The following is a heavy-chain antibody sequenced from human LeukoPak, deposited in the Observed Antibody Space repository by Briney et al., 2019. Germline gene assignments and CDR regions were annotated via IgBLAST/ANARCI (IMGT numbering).Heavy chain of an antibody. J-gene: IGHJ4*02. CDR3: AGRLTYSYAIDY. D-gene: IGHD5-18*01. CDR2: IYYSGSS. CDR1: GGSISGYY. Sequence: PSETLSPTCTVSGGSISGYYWNWIQQPPGKGLEWIGHIYYSGSSSYNPSLSSRVTISVDTSKNQFSLRLSSVTAADTAMYYCAGRLTYSYAIDYWGQGTLVTVSS. V-gene: IGHV4-59*01.